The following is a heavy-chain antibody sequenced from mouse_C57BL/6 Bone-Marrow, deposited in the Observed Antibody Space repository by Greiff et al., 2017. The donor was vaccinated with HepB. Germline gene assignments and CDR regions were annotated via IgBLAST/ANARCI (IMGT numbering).Heavy chain of an antibody. D-gene: IGHD1-1*01. CDR1: GYTFTSYW. CDR2: IYPGSGST. CDR3: AREGGITTVVAPDY. Sequence: VQLQQPGAELVKPGASVKMSCKASGYTFTSYWITWVKQRPGQGLEWIGEIYPGSGSTNYNEKFKSKATLTVDTSSSTAYMQLSSLTSEDSAVYYCAREGGITTVVAPDYWGQGTTLTVSS. J-gene: IGHJ2*01. V-gene: IGHV1-55*01.